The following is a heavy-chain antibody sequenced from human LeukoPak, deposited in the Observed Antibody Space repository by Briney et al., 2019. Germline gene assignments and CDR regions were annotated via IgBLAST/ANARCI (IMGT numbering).Heavy chain of an antibody. CDR1: GASMRSSNFY. CDR3: ARTHFDSLGWFDP. Sequence: SETLSLTCTVSGASMRSSNFYWGWLRQSPGKGLEWIGNINYSGLTYFNPSVKSRVTLSVDVSKNRFSLNLTSVTPAGTAIYSCARTHFDSLGWFDPWGQGIQVIVSS. D-gene: IGHD3-9*01. J-gene: IGHJ5*02. CDR2: INYSGLT. V-gene: IGHV4-39*07.